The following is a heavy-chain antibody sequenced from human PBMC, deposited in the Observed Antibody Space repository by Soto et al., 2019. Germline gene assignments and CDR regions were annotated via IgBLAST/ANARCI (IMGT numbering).Heavy chain of an antibody. CDR2: IYYSGST. J-gene: IGHJ4*02. CDR1: GGSISSGDYY. CDR3: ARVYYDSSGYYWSPRPPYYFDY. D-gene: IGHD3-22*01. Sequence: QVQLQESGPGLVKPSQTLSLTCTVSGGSISSGDYYWSWIRQPPGKGLEWIGYIYYSGSTYYNPSLKSRFTISVDTSKTQFSLKLSSVTAADTAVYYCARVYYDSSGYYWSPRPPYYFDYWGQGTLVTVSS. V-gene: IGHV4-30-4*01.